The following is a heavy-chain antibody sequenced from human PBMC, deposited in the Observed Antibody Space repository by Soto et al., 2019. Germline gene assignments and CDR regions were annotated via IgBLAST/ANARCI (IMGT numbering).Heavy chain of an antibody. CDR2: IYYSGST. D-gene: IGHD2-2*01. V-gene: IGHV4-59*12. CDR3: AGEQLVPAATFDY. Sequence: SETLSLTCTVSGGSISSYYWSWIRQPPGKGLEWIGYIYYSGSTYYNPSLKSRVTISVDTSKNQFSLKLSSVTAADTAVYYCAGEQLVPAATFDYWGPGALVTVSS. J-gene: IGHJ4*01. CDR1: GGSISSYY.